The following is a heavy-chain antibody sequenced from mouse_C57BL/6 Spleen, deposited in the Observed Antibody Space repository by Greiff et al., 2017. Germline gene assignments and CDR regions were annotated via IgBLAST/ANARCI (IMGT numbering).Heavy chain of an antibody. CDR1: GYTFTSYW. CDR3: ARGYYGSSYAMDY. J-gene: IGHJ4*01. CDR2: IYPGSGRT. V-gene: IGHV1-55*01. D-gene: IGHD1-1*01. Sequence: VQLQQPGAELVKPGASVKMSCKASGYTFTSYWITWVKQRPGHGLEWIGDIYPGSGRTNYNEKFKGKATLTVDTSSSTAYMQLSSLTSEDSAVYYCARGYYGSSYAMDYWGQGTSVTGAS.